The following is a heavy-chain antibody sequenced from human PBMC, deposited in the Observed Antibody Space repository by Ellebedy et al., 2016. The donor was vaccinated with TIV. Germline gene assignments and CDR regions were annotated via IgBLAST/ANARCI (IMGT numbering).Heavy chain of an antibody. CDR1: GFTFSSYW. J-gene: IGHJ3*02. CDR3: ARDPDAFDI. V-gene: IGHV3-7*01. Sequence: GESLKISCAASGFTFSSYWMSWVRQAPGKGLEWVANIKQDGSEKYYVDSVKGRFTISRDNAKKSLYLQMNSLRAEDTAVYYCARDPDAFDIWGQGTMVTVSS. CDR2: IKQDGSEK.